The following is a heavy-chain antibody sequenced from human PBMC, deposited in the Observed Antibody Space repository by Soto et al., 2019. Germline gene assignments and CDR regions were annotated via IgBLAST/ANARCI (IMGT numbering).Heavy chain of an antibody. CDR3: ARRESGGFFRFFDA. CDR1: GGSLSTNP. J-gene: IGHJ5*02. D-gene: IGHD2-15*01. Sequence: SVKVSCKASGGSLSTNPISWVRQAPGQGLEWMGGTGSGTGPGNNAQKFQGRLTVTADKSTSTVYMELTNLSSEDTAVYYCARRESGGFFRFFDAWGQGTLVPVSS. V-gene: IGHV1-69*06. CDR2: TGSGTGPG.